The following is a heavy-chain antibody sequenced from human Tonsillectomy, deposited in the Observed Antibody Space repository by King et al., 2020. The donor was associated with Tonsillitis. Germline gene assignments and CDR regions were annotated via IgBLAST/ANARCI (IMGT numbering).Heavy chain of an antibody. D-gene: IGHD2-15*01. V-gene: IGHV4-59*02. Sequence: VQLQESGPGLVKPSETLSLTCTVSGGAVSSYFWSWIRQPPGKGLEWIGYIYNSETTNYNPSLRSRVSISADTSKNQFSLRLSSVTAADTAGYFCARTEGGTFDYWGQGTLVTVSS. CDR1: GGAVSSYF. CDR2: IYNSETT. CDR3: ARTEGGTFDY. J-gene: IGHJ4*02.